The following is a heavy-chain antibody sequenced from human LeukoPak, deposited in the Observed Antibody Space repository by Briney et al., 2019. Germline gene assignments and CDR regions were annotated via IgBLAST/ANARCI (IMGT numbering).Heavy chain of an antibody. CDR2: IIPILGIA. V-gene: IGHV1-69*04. CDR1: GNTFTGYY. CDR3: ARDLPPYYFDY. Sequence: SVKVSFKASGNTFTGYYLHWVRQAPGQGLEWMGRIIPILGIANYAQKFQGRVTITADKSTSTAYMDLSSLRSEDTAVYYCARDLPPYYFDYWGQDTGVTVSS. J-gene: IGHJ4*02.